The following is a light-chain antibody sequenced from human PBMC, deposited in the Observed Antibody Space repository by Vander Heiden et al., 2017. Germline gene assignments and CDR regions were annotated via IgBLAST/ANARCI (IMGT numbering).Light chain of an antibody. V-gene: IGLV1-40*01. Sequence: QPVMTQQPAVSAATGPRVTISCTGSSSSIGAVYKVHWFRQLPGTAPKLLIYDNTNRFSGVPDRFSGSKSGTSASLAITGLQAEDEADYYCQSYDASLSGFYVFGTGTKVTV. CDR2: DNT. CDR3: QSYDASLSGFYV. CDR1: SSSIGAVYK. J-gene: IGLJ1*01.